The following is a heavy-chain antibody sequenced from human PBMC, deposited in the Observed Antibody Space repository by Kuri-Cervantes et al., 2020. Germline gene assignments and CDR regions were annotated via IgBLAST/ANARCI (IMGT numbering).Heavy chain of an antibody. CDR3: ARDASIAAAWVWFDP. D-gene: IGHD6-13*01. CDR1: GFTFSSYG. V-gene: IGHV3-33*08. Sequence: LSLTCAASGFTFSSYGMHWVRQAPGKGLEWVAVIWYDGSNKYYADSVKGRFTISRDNSKNTLYLQMNSLRAEDTAVYYCARDASIAAAWVWFDPWGQGTLVTVSS. J-gene: IGHJ5*02. CDR2: IWYDGSNK.